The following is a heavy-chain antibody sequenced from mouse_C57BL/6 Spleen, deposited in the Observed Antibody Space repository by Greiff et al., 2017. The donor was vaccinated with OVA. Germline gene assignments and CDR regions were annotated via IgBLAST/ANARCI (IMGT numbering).Heavy chain of an antibody. D-gene: IGHD1-1*01. J-gene: IGHJ3*01. CDR2: IYPGNGDT. CDR3: ARNEVPYYVSFYSY. CDR1: GYTFTSYN. V-gene: IGHV1-12*01. Sequence: LQQSGAELVRPGASVKMSCKASGYTFTSYNMHWVKQTPRQGLEWIGAIYPGNGDTSYNQKFTGKATLTVAKSSSTAYIQLSSLTSEATAVYFCARNEVPYYVSFYSYWGQGTLVTVSA.